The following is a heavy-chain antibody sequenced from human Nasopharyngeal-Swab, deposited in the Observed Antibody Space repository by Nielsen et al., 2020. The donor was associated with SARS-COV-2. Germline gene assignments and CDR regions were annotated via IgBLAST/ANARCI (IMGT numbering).Heavy chain of an antibody. CDR2: ISPYDGNT. CDR1: GYTFTSYA. D-gene: IGHD6-6*01. CDR3: ARGSYSSSSYYYYYGMDV. Sequence: ASVKVSCKASGYTFTSYAIGWVRQAPGQGLQWMGWISPYDGNTNYVQNFQGRVTMTTDTSTSTAYMELRSLRSDDTAVYYCARGSYSSSSYYYYYGMDVWGQGTTVTVSS. J-gene: IGHJ6*02. V-gene: IGHV1-18*01.